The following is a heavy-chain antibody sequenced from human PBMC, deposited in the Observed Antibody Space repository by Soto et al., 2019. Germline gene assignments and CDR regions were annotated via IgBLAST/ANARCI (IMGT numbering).Heavy chain of an antibody. J-gene: IGHJ5*02. D-gene: IGHD2-2*01. CDR2: IYYSGST. Sequence: QVQLQESGPGLVKPSQTLSLTCTVSGGSISSGGYYWSWIRQHPGKGLEGIGYIYYSGSTYYNPSLQRRVTLAGDTSKNQFSLQLSSVTAADTAVYYCARADCSSTSCYGGYWFDPWGQGTLVTVSS. CDR3: ARADCSSTSCYGGYWFDP. CDR1: GGSISSGGYY. V-gene: IGHV4-31*03.